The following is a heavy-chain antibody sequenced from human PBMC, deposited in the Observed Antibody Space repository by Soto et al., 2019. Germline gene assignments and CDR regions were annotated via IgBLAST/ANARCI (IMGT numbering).Heavy chain of an antibody. Sequence: LVESGGGLVQPGGSLRLSCAASGFTFRSFEMNWVRQAPGKVLEWVSYISRSSGTKYYADSVKGRFTISRDNAKNSLYLQMNSLTAEDTAIYYCANSAGIVLTGINQSYYGMNVWGQGTTVTVS. J-gene: IGHJ6*02. CDR2: ISRSSGTK. CDR3: ANSAGIVLTGINQSYYGMNV. CDR1: GFTFRSFE. D-gene: IGHD1-26*01. V-gene: IGHV3-48*03.